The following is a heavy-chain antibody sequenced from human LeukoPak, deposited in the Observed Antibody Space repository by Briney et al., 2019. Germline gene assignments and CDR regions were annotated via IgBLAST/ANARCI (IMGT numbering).Heavy chain of an antibody. D-gene: IGHD6-19*01. J-gene: IGHJ4*02. V-gene: IGHV4-34*01. CDR3: ARGRGGGDSGWSFDY. Sequence: SETLSLTCAVYGGSFSGNSWSWVRQPPGKGLEWIGEINRNGSTNYSPSLTRRVTISVHTSKHQFSLKLSSVTAADTAVYYCARGRGGGDSGWSFDYWGQGTLVTVSS. CDR1: GGSFSGNS. CDR2: INRNGST.